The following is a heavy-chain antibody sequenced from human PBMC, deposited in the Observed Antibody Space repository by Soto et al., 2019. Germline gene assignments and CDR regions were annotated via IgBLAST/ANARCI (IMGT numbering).Heavy chain of an antibody. Sequence: RLSCAASGFNFSNHWMHWVRQRPAEGLVWVSRITSDGKSKAYAESVKGRFAISRDNAKNTLYLQMNGLTAEDTAVYYCARESGDWPLNWFDPWGQGTLVTVSS. D-gene: IGHD2-21*02. CDR3: ARESGDWPLNWFDP. J-gene: IGHJ5*02. V-gene: IGHV3-74*01. CDR1: GFNFSNHW. CDR2: ITSDGKSK.